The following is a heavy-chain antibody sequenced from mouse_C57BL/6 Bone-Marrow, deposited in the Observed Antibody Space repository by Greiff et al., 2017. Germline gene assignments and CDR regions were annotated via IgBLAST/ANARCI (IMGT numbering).Heavy chain of an antibody. CDR3: ARLLRFQSYYFDY. V-gene: IGHV1-9*01. CDR2: ILPGSGSP. J-gene: IGHJ2*01. CDR1: GYTLTGYW. D-gene: IGHD1-1*01. Sequence: VQLQQSGAELMKPGASVKLSCKATGYTLTGYWIEWVKQRPGHGLEWIGEILPGSGSPNYNENFNGKATFTAETSSNTAYMQLSSLTTEDSAIYYCARLLRFQSYYFDYWGQGTTLTVSS.